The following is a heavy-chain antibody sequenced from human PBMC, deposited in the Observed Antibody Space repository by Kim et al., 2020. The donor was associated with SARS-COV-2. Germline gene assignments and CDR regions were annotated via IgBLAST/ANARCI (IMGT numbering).Heavy chain of an antibody. J-gene: IGHJ4*02. Sequence: GGSLRLSCAASGFTFSSYGMHWVRQAPGKGLEWVAVISHDGSNKYYADSVKGRFTISRDNSKNTLYLQMNSLRAEDTAVYYCAKDLTYYYDSSITNYWGQGTLVTVSS. D-gene: IGHD3-22*01. V-gene: IGHV3-30*18. CDR2: ISHDGSNK. CDR3: AKDLTYYYDSSITNY. CDR1: GFTFSSYG.